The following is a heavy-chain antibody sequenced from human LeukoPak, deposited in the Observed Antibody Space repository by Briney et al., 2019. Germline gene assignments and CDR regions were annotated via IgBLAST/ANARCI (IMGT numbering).Heavy chain of an antibody. D-gene: IGHD5-18*01. Sequence: SGGSLRLSCAASGFTFTTYWMHWVRQAPGKGLVWVSHINSDGSITSYADSVKGRFTISRDNAKNTLYLQMNSLRAEATAVYYCARDAVDTANAVWGQGTTVTVSS. V-gene: IGHV3-74*01. CDR2: INSDGSIT. J-gene: IGHJ6*02. CDR3: ARDAVDTANAV. CDR1: GFTFTTYW.